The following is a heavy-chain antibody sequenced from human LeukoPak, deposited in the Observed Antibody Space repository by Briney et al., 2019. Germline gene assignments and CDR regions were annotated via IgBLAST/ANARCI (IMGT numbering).Heavy chain of an antibody. J-gene: IGHJ3*02. CDR1: GFTVSSNY. CDR3: ARATSPTNYAFDI. V-gene: IGHV3-53*01. Sequence: GRSLRLSCAASGFTVSSNYMSWVRQAPGKGLEWVSVIYSGGSTYYADSVKGRFTISRDNSKNTLYLQMNSLRAEDTAVYYCARATSPTNYAFDIWGQGTMVTVSS. CDR2: IYSGGST. D-gene: IGHD1-7*01.